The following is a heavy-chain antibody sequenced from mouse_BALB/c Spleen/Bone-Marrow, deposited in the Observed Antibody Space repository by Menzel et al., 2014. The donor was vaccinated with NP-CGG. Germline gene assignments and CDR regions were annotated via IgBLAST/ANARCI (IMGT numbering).Heavy chain of an antibody. J-gene: IGHJ4*01. V-gene: IGHV5-6*01. Sequence: EVQVVESGGDLVKPGGSLKLSCAASGFTFSHYGMSWVRQTPDKRLEWVATIGSGGTYIYYSDSEKGRFTISRDNAKNILYLQMSSLKSEDTAMYYCARHLLLRSSNTMDYWGQGTSVTVSS. CDR2: IGSGGTYI. D-gene: IGHD1-1*01. CDR1: GFTFSHYG. CDR3: ARHLLLRSSNTMDY.